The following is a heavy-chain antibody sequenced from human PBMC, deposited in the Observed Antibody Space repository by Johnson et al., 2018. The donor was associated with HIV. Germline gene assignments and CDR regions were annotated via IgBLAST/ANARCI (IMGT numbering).Heavy chain of an antibody. CDR1: RFTFSDYY. J-gene: IGHJ3*02. CDR3: ARGPSQLYWPDVAFDI. CDR2: ISSSGGTI. Sequence: QMQLVESGGGVVRPGGSLRLSCAASRFTFSDYYMSWIRQTPGKGLEWVSYISSSGGTIYYADSVKGRFTISRDNAKNSLYLQMNSLRAEDTAVYYCARGPSQLYWPDVAFDIWGQGTTVTVSS. D-gene: IGHD2-8*02. V-gene: IGHV3-11*01.